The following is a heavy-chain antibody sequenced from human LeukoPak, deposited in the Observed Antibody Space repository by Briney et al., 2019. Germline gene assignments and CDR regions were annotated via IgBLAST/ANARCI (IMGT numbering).Heavy chain of an antibody. D-gene: IGHD5-12*01. J-gene: IGHJ4*02. CDR2: IYYSGST. CDR3: ARATNSGCDPFDY. Sequence: SETLSLTCTVSGGSISSYYWSWIRQPPGKGLEWIGYIYYSGSTNYNPSLKSRVTISVDTSKNQFSLKLSSVTAADTAVYYCARATNSGCDPFDYWGQGTLVTVSS. CDR1: GGSISSYY. V-gene: IGHV4-59*01.